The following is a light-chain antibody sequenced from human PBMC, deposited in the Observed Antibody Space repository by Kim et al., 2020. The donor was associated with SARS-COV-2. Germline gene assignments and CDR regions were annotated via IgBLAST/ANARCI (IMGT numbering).Light chain of an antibody. J-gene: IGKJ1*01. V-gene: IGKV1-27*01. CDR2: AAS. CDR3: QKYNSAPWT. CDR1: QDIANS. Sequence: ASIGDRVTITCRASQDIANSLAWYQQKPGKVPQVLIYAASTLQSGVPSRFSRSGSGTEFTLTIDSLQTEDVATYYCQKYNSAPWTFGPGTKVDIK.